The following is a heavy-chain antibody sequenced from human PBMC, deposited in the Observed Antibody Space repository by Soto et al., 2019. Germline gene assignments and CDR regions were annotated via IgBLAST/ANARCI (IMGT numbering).Heavy chain of an antibody. J-gene: IGHJ3*02. D-gene: IGHD6-19*01. CDR2: IIPIFGTA. Sequence: SVKVSCKASGGTFSSYAISWVRQAPGQGLEWMGGIIPIFGTANYAQKFQGRVTITADESTSTAYMELSSLRSEDTAVYYCARFGSSGRYDAFDIWGQGTMVTVSS. V-gene: IGHV1-69*13. CDR3: ARFGSSGRYDAFDI. CDR1: GGTFSSYA.